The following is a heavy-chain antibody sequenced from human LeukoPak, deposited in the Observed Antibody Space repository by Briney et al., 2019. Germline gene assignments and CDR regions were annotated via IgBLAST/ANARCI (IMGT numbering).Heavy chain of an antibody. V-gene: IGHV3-7*01. CDR3: ARGSSAGASLRLDD. D-gene: IGHD1-26*01. CDR2: IKQDGSEE. CDR1: GFTFSSYW. J-gene: IGHJ4*02. Sequence: GGSLRLSCAASGFTFSSYWMSWVRQAPGKGLEWVANIKQDGSEENFVDSVKGRFTISRDNAKKSLYLQMNSLRAEDTAVYYCARGSSAGASLRLDDWGRGTLVTVSS.